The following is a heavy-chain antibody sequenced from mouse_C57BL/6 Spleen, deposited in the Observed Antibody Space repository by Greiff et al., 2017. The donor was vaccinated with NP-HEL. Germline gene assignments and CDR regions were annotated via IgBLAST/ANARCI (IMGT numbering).Heavy chain of an antibody. CDR3: ARDLAYYSNYGYYFDY. CDR2: ISDGGSYT. CDR1: GFTFSSYA. Sequence: EVMLVESGGGLVKPGGSLKLSCAASGFTFSSYAMSWVRQTPEKRLEWVATISDGGSYTYYPDNVKGRFTISRDNAKNNLYLQMSHLKSEDTAMYYCARDLAYYSNYGYYFDYWGQGTTLTVSS. J-gene: IGHJ2*01. D-gene: IGHD2-5*01. V-gene: IGHV5-4*01.